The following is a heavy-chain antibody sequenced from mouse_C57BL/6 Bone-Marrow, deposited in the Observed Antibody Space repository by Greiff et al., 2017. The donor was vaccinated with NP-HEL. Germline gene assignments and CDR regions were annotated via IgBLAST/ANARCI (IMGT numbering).Heavy chain of an antibody. Sequence: QVQLQQSGAELVRPGASVKLSCTASGYTFTSYGISWVKQRPGQGLEWIGEIYPRSGNTYYNEKFKGKATLTVDKSSSTAYMELHSLTSEDSAVYFCARFGKWLYWYFDVGGRGTTVTVSS. CDR3: ARFGKWLYWYFDV. CDR2: IYPRSGNT. V-gene: IGHV1-81*01. J-gene: IGHJ1*03. D-gene: IGHD1-3*01. CDR1: GYTFTSYG.